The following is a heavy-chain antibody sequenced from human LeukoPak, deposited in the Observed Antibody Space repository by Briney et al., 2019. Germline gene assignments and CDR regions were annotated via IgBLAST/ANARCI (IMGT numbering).Heavy chain of an antibody. CDR2: ISESGGGK. Sequence: GGSLRLSCAASGFTFSSYAMNWVRQAPGKGLEWVSVISESGGGKYYGDSVKGRFTISRDNSKNTLYLQMNSLRAEDTAVYYCAKDKGSGSYYGSYYYYGMDVWGQGTTVTVSS. J-gene: IGHJ6*02. V-gene: IGHV3-23*01. CDR1: GFTFSSYA. CDR3: AKDKGSGSYYGSYYYYGMDV. D-gene: IGHD3-10*01.